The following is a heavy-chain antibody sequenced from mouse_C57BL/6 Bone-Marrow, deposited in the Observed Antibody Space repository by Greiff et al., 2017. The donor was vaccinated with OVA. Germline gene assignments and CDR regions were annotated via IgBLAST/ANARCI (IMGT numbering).Heavy chain of an antibody. CDR3: ASDSSDAMDY. D-gene: IGHD3-2*02. V-gene: IGHV5-6*01. CDR1: GFTFSSYG. J-gene: IGHJ4*01. CDR2: ISSGGSYT. Sequence: EVQLQESGGDLVKPGGSLKLSCAASGFTFSSYGMSWVRQTPDKRLEWVATISSGGSYTYYPASVKGRFTISRDTAKNTLYLQMSSLKSEDTAKYDCASDSSDAMDYWGQGTSVTVSS.